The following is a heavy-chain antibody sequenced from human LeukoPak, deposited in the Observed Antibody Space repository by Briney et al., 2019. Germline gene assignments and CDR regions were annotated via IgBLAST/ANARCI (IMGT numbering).Heavy chain of an antibody. CDR3: ARGVDTAMVTGGYNWFDP. J-gene: IGHJ5*02. V-gene: IGHV3-23*01. D-gene: IGHD5-18*01. CDR2: ISGSGGST. CDR1: GFTFSSYA. Sequence: PGGSPRLSCAASGFTFSSYAMSWVRQAPGKGLEWVSAISGSGGSTYYADSVKGRFTISRDNSKNTLYLQMNSLRAEDTAVYYCARGVDTAMVTGGYNWFDPWGQGTLVTVSS.